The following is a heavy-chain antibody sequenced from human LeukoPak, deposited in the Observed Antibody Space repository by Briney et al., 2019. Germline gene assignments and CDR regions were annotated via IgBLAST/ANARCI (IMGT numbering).Heavy chain of an antibody. Sequence: SETLSLTCTVSGGSISSYYWSWIRQPPGKGLEWIGYIYYSGNTNYNPSLKSRVTISLDTSKNRFPLKLSSVTAADTAIYYCAREPVGATYFDYWGQGTLVTVSS. J-gene: IGHJ4*02. D-gene: IGHD1-26*01. CDR2: IYYSGNT. CDR3: AREPVGATYFDY. CDR1: GGSISSYY. V-gene: IGHV4-59*12.